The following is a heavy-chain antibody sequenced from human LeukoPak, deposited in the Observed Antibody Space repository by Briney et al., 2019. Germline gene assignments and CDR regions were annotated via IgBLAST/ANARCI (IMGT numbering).Heavy chain of an antibody. CDR3: AKDHEIAAATGNNWFDP. CDR1: GFTFSNFA. CDR2: ISWDGGST. Sequence: PGGSLRLSCTASGFTFSNFAMTWVRQAPGKGLEWVSLISWDGGSTYYADSVKGRFTISRDNSKNSLYLQMNSLRTEDTALYYCAKDHEIAAATGNNWFDPWGQGTLVTVSS. J-gene: IGHJ5*02. V-gene: IGHV3-43*02. D-gene: IGHD6-13*01.